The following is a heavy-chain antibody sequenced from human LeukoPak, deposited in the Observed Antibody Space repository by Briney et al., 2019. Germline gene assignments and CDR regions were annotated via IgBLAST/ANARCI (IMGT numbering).Heavy chain of an antibody. CDR1: GFTFSSKTSW. J-gene: IGHJ3*02. V-gene: IGHV3-21*01. CDR2: ISRISSYI. Sequence: GGSLRLSCAASGFTFSSKTSWMDWARQAAGKGLEWVSSISRISSYIYYADSVKGRFTISRDNAKNSLYLQMSSLRAEDTAVYYCARGSGYDYGTVDDAFDIWGQGTMVTVSS. D-gene: IGHD5-12*01. CDR3: ARGSGYDYGTVDDAFDI.